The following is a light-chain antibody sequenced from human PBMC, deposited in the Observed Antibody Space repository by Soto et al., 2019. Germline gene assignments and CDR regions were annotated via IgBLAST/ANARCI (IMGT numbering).Light chain of an antibody. V-gene: IGLV1-47*01. Sequence: QSVLTQPRSATGTPGQRVTISCSRSSSNIGSNYVYWYQQLPGTAPKLLIYRNNQRPSGVPDRFSGSKSGTSASLAISGLRSEDEADYYCAAWDDSLSGLYVFGTGTKVTVL. CDR2: RNN. CDR1: SSNIGSNY. CDR3: AAWDDSLSGLYV. J-gene: IGLJ1*01.